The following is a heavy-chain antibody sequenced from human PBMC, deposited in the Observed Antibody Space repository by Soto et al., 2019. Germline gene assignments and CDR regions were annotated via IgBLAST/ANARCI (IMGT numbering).Heavy chain of an antibody. CDR2: ILFDGNKK. CDR3: ATDRIAAAVNGYYYYGMDV. J-gene: IGHJ6*02. Sequence: GGSLRLSCSASGFIFSDYAMHWVRQAPGKGMEWVAVILFDGNKKYYADSVKGRFTISRDNSKNTLCLQMNSLRAEDTAVYYCATDRIAAAVNGYYYYGMDVLGQGTTFTVSS. CDR1: GFIFSDYA. V-gene: IGHV3-30*03. D-gene: IGHD6-13*01.